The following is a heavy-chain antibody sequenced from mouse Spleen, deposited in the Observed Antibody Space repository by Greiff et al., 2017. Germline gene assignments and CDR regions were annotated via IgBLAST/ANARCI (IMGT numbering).Heavy chain of an antibody. D-gene: IGHD2-1*01. CDR2: IYPGNSDT. V-gene: IGHV1-5*01. CDR3: TRYPLYYGNYVGYFDV. Sequence: VQLQQSGAELVKPGASVKLSCTASGFNIKDTYMHWVKQRPGQGLEWIGAIYPGNSDTSYNQKFKGKAKLTAVTSTSTAYMELSSLTNEDSAVYYCTRYPLYYGNYVGYFDVWGAGTTVTVSS. J-gene: IGHJ1*01. CDR1: GFNIKDTY.